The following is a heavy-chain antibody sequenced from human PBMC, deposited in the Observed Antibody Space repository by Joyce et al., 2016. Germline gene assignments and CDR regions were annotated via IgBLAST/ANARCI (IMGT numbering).Heavy chain of an antibody. CDR3: ARVWGIVALRFYYGMDV. Sequence: QVQLQQWGAGLLKPSETLSLTCGVHGASFSDFHWSWVRQPPGKGLEWIGEIDHSGTIYDNPALKSRVTISQDMSNNQFSLNLTSVTAADTAVYYCARVWGIVALRFYYGMDVWGQGTTVTVSS. D-gene: IGHD6-13*01. V-gene: IGHV4-34*01. J-gene: IGHJ6*02. CDR2: IDHSGTI. CDR1: GASFSDFH.